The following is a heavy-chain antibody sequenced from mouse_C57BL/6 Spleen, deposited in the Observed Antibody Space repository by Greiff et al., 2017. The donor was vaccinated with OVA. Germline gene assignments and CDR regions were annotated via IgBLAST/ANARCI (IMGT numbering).Heavy chain of an antibody. CDR3: ARGDYSNYRFAY. Sequence: VQLQQPGTELVKPGASVKLSCKASGYTFTSYWMHWVKQRPGQGLEWIGNINPSNGGTNYNEKFKSKATLTVDKSSSTAYMQLSSLTSEDSAGYYCARGDYSNYRFAYWGEGTLVTVSA. CDR1: GYTFTSYW. D-gene: IGHD2-5*01. CDR2: INPSNGGT. V-gene: IGHV1-53*01. J-gene: IGHJ3*01.